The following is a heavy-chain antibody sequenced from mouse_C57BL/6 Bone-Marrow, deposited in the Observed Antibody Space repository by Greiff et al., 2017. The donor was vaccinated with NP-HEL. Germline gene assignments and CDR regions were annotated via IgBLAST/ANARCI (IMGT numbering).Heavy chain of an antibody. CDR2: IDPEDGET. D-gene: IGHD2-1*01. Sequence: VQLQQSGAELVKPGASVTLSCTASGFNIKDYYMHWVKQRTEQGLEWIGRIDPEDGETKYAPKFQGKATITADTSSNTAYLQLSSLTSEDTAVYYCGFYGNYTRDYYAMDYWGQGTSVTVSS. CDR3: GFYGNYTRDYYAMDY. V-gene: IGHV14-2*01. CDR1: GFNIKDYY. J-gene: IGHJ4*01.